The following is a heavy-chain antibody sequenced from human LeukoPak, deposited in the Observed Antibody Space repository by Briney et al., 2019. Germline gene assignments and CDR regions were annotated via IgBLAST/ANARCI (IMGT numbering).Heavy chain of an antibody. Sequence: GGSLRLSCAASGFTFDDYAMHWVRQAPGKGLEWVSGISRNSGSIGYADSVKGRFTISRDNAKNSLYLQMNSLRAEDTALYYCAKVQGLYGDYGGDYFDYWGQGTLVTVSS. D-gene: IGHD4-17*01. CDR1: GFTFDDYA. V-gene: IGHV3-9*01. CDR2: ISRNSGSI. CDR3: AKVQGLYGDYGGDYFDY. J-gene: IGHJ4*02.